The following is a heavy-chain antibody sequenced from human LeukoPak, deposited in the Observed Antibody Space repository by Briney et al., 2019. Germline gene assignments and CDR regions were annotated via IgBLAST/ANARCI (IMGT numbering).Heavy chain of an antibody. CDR2: INSRTTTT. J-gene: IGHJ4*02. V-gene: IGHV3-48*01. CDR1: GFTFSSYN. CDR3: VRAFNGNSFGYGY. D-gene: IGHD5-18*01. Sequence: GGSLRLSCAASGFTFSSYNMNWVRQAPGKGLEWVSYINSRTTTTYYADSVKGRFTVSRDNGKNLLYLQVNSLRAGDTAVYYCVRAFNGNSFGYGYWGQGTLVTVSS.